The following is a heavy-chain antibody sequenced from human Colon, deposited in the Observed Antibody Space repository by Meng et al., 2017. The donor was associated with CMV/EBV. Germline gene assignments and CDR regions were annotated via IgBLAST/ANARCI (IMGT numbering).Heavy chain of an antibody. J-gene: IGHJ6*02. CDR2: MRYDGSDK. CDR3: AKDLAAAGTLDYDYGMDV. CDR1: GFTFSTYG. Sequence: GESLKISCAASGFTFSTYGMHWFRQAPGKGLEWVTFMRYDGSDKYYVDSVKGRFTISRDTTKNTLYLEMNSLRVGDTAVYYCAKDLAAAGTLDYDYGMDVWGQGTTVTVSS. V-gene: IGHV3-30*02. D-gene: IGHD6-13*01.